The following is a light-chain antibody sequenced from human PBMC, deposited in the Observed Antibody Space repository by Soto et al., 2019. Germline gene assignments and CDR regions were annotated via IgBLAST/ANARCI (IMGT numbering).Light chain of an antibody. J-gene: IGKJ1*01. V-gene: IGKV1-39*01. CDR3: QQTNSTPWT. CDR1: QTITTY. Sequence: DIQMTQSPSSLSASVGDRVTISCRASQTITTYLNWYQQKPGKAPQLLIYDASILQSGVPSRFTGSGSGTDFTLTISSLQPDDFATYHCQQTNSTPWTFGQGTKVEIK. CDR2: DAS.